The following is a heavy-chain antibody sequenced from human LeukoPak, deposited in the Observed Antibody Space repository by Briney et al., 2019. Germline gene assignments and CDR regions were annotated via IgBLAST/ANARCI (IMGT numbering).Heavy chain of an antibody. CDR2: VSGSGSST. CDR3: AKAHYDDYGDRFDY. D-gene: IGHD4-17*01. V-gene: IGHV3-23*01. CDR1: GFTFRSYA. Sequence: GGSLRLSCAASGFTFRSYAMSWVRQAPGKGLEWVSAVSGSGSSTYYADSVKGRFTIFRDNSKNTLYLQVNSLRAEDTAVYYCAKAHYDDYGDRFDYWGQGTLVTVSS. J-gene: IGHJ4*02.